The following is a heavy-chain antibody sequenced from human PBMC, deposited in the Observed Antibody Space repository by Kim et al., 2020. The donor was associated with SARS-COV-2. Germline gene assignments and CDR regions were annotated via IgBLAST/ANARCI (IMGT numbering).Heavy chain of an antibody. Sequence: SETLSLTCAVYGGSFSGYYWSWIRQPPGKGLEWIGEINHSGSTNYNPSLKSRVTISVDTSKNQFSLKLSSVTAADTAVYYCARGLRGMVRGVITWFDPWGQGTLVTVSS. CDR2: INHSGST. CDR3: ARGLRGMVRGVITWFDP. D-gene: IGHD3-10*01. J-gene: IGHJ5*02. V-gene: IGHV4-34*01. CDR1: GGSFSGYY.